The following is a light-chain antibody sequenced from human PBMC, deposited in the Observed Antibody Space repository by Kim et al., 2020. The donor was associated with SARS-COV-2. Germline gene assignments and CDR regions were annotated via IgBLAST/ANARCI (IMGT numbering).Light chain of an antibody. Sequence: LSPGERAPPSCRARQSIVRSLAWCQRKPGQAPRPLIFIASTRATAFPARFSGGGAGTEFTLTISSLQSDDFGVYYCQQYSLWPQTFGQGTKVDIK. CDR2: IAS. V-gene: IGKV3-15*01. CDR3: QQYSLWPQT. CDR1: QSIVRS. J-gene: IGKJ1*01.